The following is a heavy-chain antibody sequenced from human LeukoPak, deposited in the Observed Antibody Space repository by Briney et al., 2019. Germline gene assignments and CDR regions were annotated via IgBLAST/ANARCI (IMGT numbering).Heavy chain of an antibody. V-gene: IGHV4-61*01. J-gene: IGHJ4*02. CDR1: GGSVSSGSYY. CDR3: ARGGGSYTSYYFDY. D-gene: IGHD1-26*01. CDR2: IYYSGST. Sequence: KTSETLSLTCTVSGGSVSSGSYYWSWIRQPPGKGLEWIGYIYYSGSTNYNPSLKSRVTISVDTSKNQFSLKLSSVTAADTAVYYFARGGGSYTSYYFDYWGQGTLVTVSS.